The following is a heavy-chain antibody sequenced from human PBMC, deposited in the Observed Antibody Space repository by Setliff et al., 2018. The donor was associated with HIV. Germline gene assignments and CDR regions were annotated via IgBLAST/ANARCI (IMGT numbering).Heavy chain of an antibody. V-gene: IGHV1-18*01. J-gene: IGHJ3*02. CDR2: ISAYNGNT. D-gene: IGHD2-15*01. Sequence: ASVKVFCKASGYTFTHYAISWVRQAPGQGLEYLGWISAYNGNTNYAQKVQGRITMTTDASTSTVDMELRSLTSDDTAVYYCARLASGGWPLEVFDIWGQGTMVTVSS. CDR1: GYTFTHYA. CDR3: ARLASGGWPLEVFDI.